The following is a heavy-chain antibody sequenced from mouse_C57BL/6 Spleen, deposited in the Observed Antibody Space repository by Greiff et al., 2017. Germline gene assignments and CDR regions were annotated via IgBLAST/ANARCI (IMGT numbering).Heavy chain of an antibody. CDR3: AIGYRSRAGLAY. J-gene: IGHJ3*01. V-gene: IGHV1-69*01. Sequence: QVQLQQPGAELVMPGASVKLSCKASGYTFTSYWMHWVKQRPGQGLEWIGEIDPSDSYTNYNHKFKGKSTLTVDKSSSTAYMQLSSLTSEDSAVYSCAIGYRSRAGLAYWGQGTLVTVSA. CDR1: GYTFTSYW. D-gene: IGHD2-14*01. CDR2: IDPSDSYT.